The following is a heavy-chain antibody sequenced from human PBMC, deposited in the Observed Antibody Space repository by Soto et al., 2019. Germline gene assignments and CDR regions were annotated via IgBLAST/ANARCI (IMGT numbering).Heavy chain of an antibody. Sequence: SETLSLTCTVSGGSISNYYWSWIRQPPGKGLEWIAYIHYSGNTNYNPSLKSRVTISVDTSKNQFSLKLSSVTAADTAVYYCARALLPRTTPFDYWGQGTLVTVSS. CDR1: GGSISNYY. V-gene: IGHV4-59*08. J-gene: IGHJ4*02. CDR2: IHYSGNT. D-gene: IGHD1-26*01. CDR3: ARALLPRTTPFDY.